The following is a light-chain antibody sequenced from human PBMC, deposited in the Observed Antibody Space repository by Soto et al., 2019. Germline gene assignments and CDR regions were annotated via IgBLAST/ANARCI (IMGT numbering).Light chain of an antibody. CDR1: QSVSSY. J-gene: IGKJ1*01. CDR3: QQYNNWRT. Sequence: EIVLTQSPATLSLSPGERATLSCRASQSVSSYLAWYQQKPGQAPRLLIYAASTRATGIPARFAGSGSGTEFTLTISSVQSEDFAVYYCQQYNNWRTFGQGTKVDIK. CDR2: AAS. V-gene: IGKV3-15*01.